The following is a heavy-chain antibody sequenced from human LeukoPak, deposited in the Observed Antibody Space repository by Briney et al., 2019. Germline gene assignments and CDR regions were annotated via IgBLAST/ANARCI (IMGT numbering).Heavy chain of an antibody. V-gene: IGHV4-4*07. CDR2: IYTSGST. CDR1: GGSISSYY. CDR3: ARAPGGYDSSGYYLGY. D-gene: IGHD3-22*01. Sequence: SSETLSLTCTVSGGSISSYYWSWIRQPAGKGLEWIGRIYTSGSTNYNPSLKSRVTISVDTSKNQFSLKLSSVTAADTAVYYCARAPGGYDSSGYYLGYWGQGTLVTVSS. J-gene: IGHJ4*02.